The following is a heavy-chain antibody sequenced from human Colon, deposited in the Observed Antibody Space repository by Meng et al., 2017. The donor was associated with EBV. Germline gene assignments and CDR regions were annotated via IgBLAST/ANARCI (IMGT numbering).Heavy chain of an antibody. CDR2: IYHSGST. V-gene: IGHV4-4*03. D-gene: IGHD2-21*01. Sequence: VRWPDVAPVLVQAPVLLAPSCACAGGFLISRNCWSWRRQPPGKGREWIGEIYHSGSTNYNTSLKSRVTISVDESKNQFSLRLSSVSSADTAVYYWARVGAYGGGAFFHPCWGHGTLVTVSS. CDR3: ARVGAYGGGAFFHPC. CDR1: GGFLISRNC. J-gene: IGHJ4*01.